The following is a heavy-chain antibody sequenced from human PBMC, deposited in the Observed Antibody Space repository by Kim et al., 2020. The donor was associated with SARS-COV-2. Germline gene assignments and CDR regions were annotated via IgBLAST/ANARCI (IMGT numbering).Heavy chain of an antibody. D-gene: IGHD2-15*01. V-gene: IGHV4-39*01. CDR3: ARMVVVAATTFDY. J-gene: IGHJ4*02. Sequence: TPSRKSRVTISVDTSKNQFSLKLSSVTAADTAVYYCARMVVVAATTFDYWGQGTLVTVSS.